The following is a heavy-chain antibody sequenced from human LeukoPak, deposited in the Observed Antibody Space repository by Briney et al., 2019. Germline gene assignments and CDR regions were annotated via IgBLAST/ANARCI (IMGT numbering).Heavy chain of an antibody. CDR3: ARVGSLRWYSYYLDV. CDR2: IYNSGST. D-gene: IGHD1-26*01. V-gene: IGHV4-59*08. Sequence: SETLSLTCTVSGGSISSYYWSWIRQPPGKGLEWIGYIYNSGSTNYNPSLKSRVTISVATSKNQFSLKLSSVTAADTAVYFCARVGSLRWYSYYLDVWGKGTTVTVPS. CDR1: GGSISSYY. J-gene: IGHJ6*03.